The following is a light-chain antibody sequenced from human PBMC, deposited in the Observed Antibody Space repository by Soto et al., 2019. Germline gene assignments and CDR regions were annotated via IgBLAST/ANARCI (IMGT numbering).Light chain of an antibody. J-gene: IGKJ1*01. Sequence: EIVLTQSPATLSLSPGETATLSCRASQSVNIYLAWYQQKPGQATRLLIYGASSRDTDIPDRITGSGSGTDFTLTISRLEPEDFAVYYCQHYGSTPWTFGQGTKVDIK. CDR2: GAS. CDR1: QSVNIY. CDR3: QHYGSTPWT. V-gene: IGKV3-20*01.